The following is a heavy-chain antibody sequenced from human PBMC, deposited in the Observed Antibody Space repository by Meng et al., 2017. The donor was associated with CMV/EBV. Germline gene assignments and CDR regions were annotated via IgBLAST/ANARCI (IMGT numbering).Heavy chain of an antibody. CDR1: GGSFSGYY. CDR2: INHSGST. Sequence: LACAVYGGSFSGYYWSWIRQPPGKGLEWIGEINHSGSTNYNPSLKSRVTISVDTSKNQFSLKLSSVTAADTAVYYCARGRRLRPFDYWGQGTLVTVSS. CDR3: ARGRRLRPFDY. J-gene: IGHJ4*02. V-gene: IGHV4-34*01. D-gene: IGHD5-12*01.